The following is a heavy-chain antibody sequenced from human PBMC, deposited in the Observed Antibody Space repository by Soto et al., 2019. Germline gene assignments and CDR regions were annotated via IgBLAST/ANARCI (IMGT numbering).Heavy chain of an antibody. CDR1: GYTFTSYD. CDR2: INAGNGNT. CDR3: ARVLHYDYVWGSYRDYYYFDY. D-gene: IGHD3-16*02. V-gene: IGHV1-3*01. J-gene: IGHJ4*02. Sequence: ASVKVSCKASGYTFTSYDINWVRQATGQGLEWMGWINAGNGNTKYSQKFQGRVTITRDTSASTAYMELSSLRSEDTAVYYCARVLHYDYVWGSYRDYYYFDYWGQGTLVTVSS.